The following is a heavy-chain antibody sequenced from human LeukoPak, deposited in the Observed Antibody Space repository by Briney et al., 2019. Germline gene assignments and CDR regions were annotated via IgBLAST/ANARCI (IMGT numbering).Heavy chain of an antibody. Sequence: ASVKVSCKASGYTFTSYAMHWVRQAPGQRLEWMGWINAGNGNTKYSQKFQGRVTITRDTSASTAYMELSSLRSEDTAVYYCARAPLNYDILTGYVSYGMDVWGQGTTVTVSS. CDR2: INAGNGNT. D-gene: IGHD3-9*01. V-gene: IGHV1-3*01. CDR3: ARAPLNYDILTGYVSYGMDV. CDR1: GYTFTSYA. J-gene: IGHJ6*02.